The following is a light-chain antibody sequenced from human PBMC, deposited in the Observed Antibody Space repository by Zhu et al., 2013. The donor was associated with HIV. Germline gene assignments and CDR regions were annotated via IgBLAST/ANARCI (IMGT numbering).Light chain of an antibody. Sequence: DIQMTQSPSSLSASVGDTVTITCRASQTVSTYLNWYQQKPGKAPKVLIHTSSILKPGVPSRFGGDGSRTAFTLTISNLQPEDFAVYYCQQTYDSPPTFGGGTKVEI. V-gene: IGKV1-39*01. CDR1: QTVSTY. J-gene: IGKJ4*01. CDR3: QQTYDSPPT. CDR2: TSS.